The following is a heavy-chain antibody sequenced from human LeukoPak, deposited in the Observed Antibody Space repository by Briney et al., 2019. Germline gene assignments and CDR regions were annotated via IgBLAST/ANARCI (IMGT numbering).Heavy chain of an antibody. CDR1: GFTFSSYA. D-gene: IGHD4-17*01. V-gene: IGHV3-30-3*01. Sequence: GGSLRLSCAASGFTFSSYAMHWVRQAPGKGLEWVAVISYDGSNKYYADSVKGRFTISRDNSKNTLYLQMNSLRAEDTAVYYCARDLWGYDYGDYVAGLVYWGQGTLVTVSS. J-gene: IGHJ4*02. CDR3: ARDLWGYDYGDYVAGLVY. CDR2: ISYDGSNK.